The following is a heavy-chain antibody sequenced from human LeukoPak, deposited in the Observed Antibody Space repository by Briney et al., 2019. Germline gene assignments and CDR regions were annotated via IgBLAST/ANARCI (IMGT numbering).Heavy chain of an antibody. J-gene: IGHJ4*02. CDR1: GFTFSSYG. CDR2: IWYDGSNK. Sequence: GGSLRLSCAASGFTFSSYGTHWVRQAPGKGLEWVAVIWYDGSNKYYADSVKGRFTISRDNSKNTLYLQMNSLRAEDTAVYYCAREYYYDSSGYLFDYWGQGTLVTVSS. D-gene: IGHD3-22*01. V-gene: IGHV3-33*01. CDR3: AREYYYDSSGYLFDY.